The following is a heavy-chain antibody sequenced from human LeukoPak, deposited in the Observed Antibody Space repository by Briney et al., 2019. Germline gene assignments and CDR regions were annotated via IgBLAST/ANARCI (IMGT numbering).Heavy chain of an antibody. CDR3: AREYTGIAEYYFDY. CDR2: IYTSGST. D-gene: IGHD6-13*01. Sequence: SETLSLTCTVSGGSISSYYWSWIRQPAGKGLEWIGRIYTSGSTNYNPSLKSRVTMSVDTSKNQFSPKLSSVTAADTAVYYCAREYTGIAEYYFDYWGQGTLVTVSS. V-gene: IGHV4-4*07. CDR1: GGSISSYY. J-gene: IGHJ4*02.